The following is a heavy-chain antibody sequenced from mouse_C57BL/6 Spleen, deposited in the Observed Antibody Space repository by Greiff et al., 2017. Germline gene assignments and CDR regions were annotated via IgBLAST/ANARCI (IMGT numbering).Heavy chain of an antibody. V-gene: IGHV1-64*01. D-gene: IGHD2-1*01. J-gene: IGHJ1*03. CDR2: IHPNSGST. Sequence: QVQLQQPGAELVKPGASVKLSCKASGYTFTSYWMHWVKQSPGQGLEWIGMIHPNSGSTNYNEKFKSKATLTVDKSSSTAYMQLSSLTSEDSAVYYCARQKDYYGNYYWYCDVWGTGTTVTVSS. CDR3: ARQKDYYGNYYWYCDV. CDR1: GYTFTSYW.